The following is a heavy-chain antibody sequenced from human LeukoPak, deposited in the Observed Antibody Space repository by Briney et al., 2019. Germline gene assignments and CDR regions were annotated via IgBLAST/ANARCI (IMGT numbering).Heavy chain of an antibody. CDR1: GGSISSYY. V-gene: IGHV4-4*07. Sequence: SETLSLTRTVSGGSISSYYLSWIRQPAGKGLEWIGRMYIGGSTSYNPSLKSRVTMSVDTSKNQFSLNLSSVTAADTAVYYCARYLRSNWFDPWGQGTLVTVSS. CDR2: MYIGGST. J-gene: IGHJ5*02. CDR3: ARYLRSNWFDP.